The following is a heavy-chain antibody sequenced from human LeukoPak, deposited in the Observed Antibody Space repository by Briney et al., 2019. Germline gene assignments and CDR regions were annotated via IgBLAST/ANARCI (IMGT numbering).Heavy chain of an antibody. CDR3: ARDYGYAGSSSVSWVY. Sequence: ASVKVSCKASGYTFTGYYMHWVRQAPGQGLEWMGWISAYNGNTNYAQKLQGRVTMTTDTSTSTAYMELRSLRSDDTAVYYCARDYGYAGSSSVSWVYWGQGTLVTVSS. V-gene: IGHV1-18*04. J-gene: IGHJ4*02. D-gene: IGHD6-6*01. CDR2: ISAYNGNT. CDR1: GYTFTGYY.